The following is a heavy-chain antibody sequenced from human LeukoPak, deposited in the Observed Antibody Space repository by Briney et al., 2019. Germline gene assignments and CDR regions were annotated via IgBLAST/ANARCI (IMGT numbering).Heavy chain of an antibody. Sequence: GASVKVSCKASGYTFTSYGISWVRQAPGQGLEWMGWISAYNGNTNYAQKFQGRVTITADESTSTAYMELSSLRSEDTAVYYCARDPLSGDSLLDYWGQGTLVTVSS. CDR3: ARDPLSGDSLLDY. D-gene: IGHD6-13*01. CDR1: GYTFTSYG. J-gene: IGHJ4*02. CDR2: ISAYNGNT. V-gene: IGHV1-18*01.